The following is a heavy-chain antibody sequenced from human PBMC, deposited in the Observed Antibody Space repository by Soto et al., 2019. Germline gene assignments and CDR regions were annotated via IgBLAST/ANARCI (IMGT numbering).Heavy chain of an antibody. V-gene: IGHV1-46*01. J-gene: IGHJ4*02. Sequence: QVQLVQSGAEVKKPGASVKVSCTASGYTFTDYYIHWVRQAPGQGLEWMGIINPTDGSTSYPQKFQDRVTMTRDTSTSSVYMELSSLTSEDTAIYYCARDPWGTASRFDYWGQGTLVTVSS. D-gene: IGHD3-16*01. CDR3: ARDPWGTASRFDY. CDR2: INPTDGST. CDR1: GYTFTDYY.